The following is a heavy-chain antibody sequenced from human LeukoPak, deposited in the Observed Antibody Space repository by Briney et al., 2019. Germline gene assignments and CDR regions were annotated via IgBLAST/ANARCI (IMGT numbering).Heavy chain of an antibody. CDR1: GFTFSSYW. CDR3: ATQYDFWSGYPDY. CDR2: IKQDGSEK. D-gene: IGHD3-3*01. Sequence: PGGSLRLSCAASGFTFSSYWMNWVRQAPGKGLEWVANIKQDGSEKYYVDSVEGRFTISRDNAKNSLYLQMNSLRAEDTAVYYCATQYDFWSGYPDYWGQGTLVTVSS. V-gene: IGHV3-7*01. J-gene: IGHJ4*02.